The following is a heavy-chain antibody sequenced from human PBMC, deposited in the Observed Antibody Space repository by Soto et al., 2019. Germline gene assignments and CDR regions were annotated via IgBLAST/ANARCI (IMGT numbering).Heavy chain of an antibody. CDR2: IYYSGST. J-gene: IGHJ3*02. CDR1: GGSISSSSYY. D-gene: IGHD3-3*01. V-gene: IGHV4-39*07. Sequence: PSETLSLTCTVSGGSISSSSYYWGWIRQPPGKGLEWIGSIYYSGSTNYNPSLKSRVTISVDTSKNQFSLKLSSVTAADTAVYYCARATYYDFWRFDIWGQGTMVTVSS. CDR3: ARATYYDFWRFDI.